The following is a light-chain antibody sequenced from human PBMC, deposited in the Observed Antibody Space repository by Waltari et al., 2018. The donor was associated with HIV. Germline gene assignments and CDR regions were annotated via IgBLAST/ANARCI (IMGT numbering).Light chain of an antibody. Sequence: DIQMTQSPSSLSPPVGDRVTITCRASQSIDNFLNWYQQKPGQAPKLLFYGASRLQSGVPSRFSGSGSGTDFTLTVNSLQPEDFATYYCQQSYTTRWTFGLGTKVEMK. CDR1: QSIDNF. CDR2: GAS. J-gene: IGKJ1*01. CDR3: QQSYTTRWT. V-gene: IGKV1-39*01.